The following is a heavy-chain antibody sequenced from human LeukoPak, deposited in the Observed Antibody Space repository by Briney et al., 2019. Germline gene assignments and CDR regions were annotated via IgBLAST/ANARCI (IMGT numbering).Heavy chain of an antibody. V-gene: IGHV3-7*01. CDR1: GFTFSSYW. Sequence: GGSLRLSCAASGFTFSSYWMSWVSQAPGKGLEWVANIKQDESEKYYVDSVKGRFTISRDNANNSLYLQMNSLRAEDTAVYYCARDKIEGPTKLDYWGQGILVTVSS. J-gene: IGHJ4*02. CDR3: ARDKIEGPTKLDY. CDR2: IKQDESEK. D-gene: IGHD1-1*01.